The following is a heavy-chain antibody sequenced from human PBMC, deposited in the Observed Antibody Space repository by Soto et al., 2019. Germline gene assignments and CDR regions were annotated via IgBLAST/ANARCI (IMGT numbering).Heavy chain of an antibody. J-gene: IGHJ4*02. CDR1: GGSISSYY. Sequence: PSEILSLTCTVSGGSISSYYWSGIRQPPGKGLEWIGYIYYSGSTNYNPSLKSRVTISVDTSKNQFSLKLSSVTAADTAVYYCARYYDILTGLIDYWGQGTLVTVSS. D-gene: IGHD3-9*01. CDR2: IYYSGST. V-gene: IGHV4-59*01. CDR3: ARYYDILTGLIDY.